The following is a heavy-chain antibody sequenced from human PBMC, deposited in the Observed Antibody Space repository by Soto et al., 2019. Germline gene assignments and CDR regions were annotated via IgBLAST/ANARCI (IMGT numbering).Heavy chain of an antibody. CDR1: GGSISSSNW. CDR2: IYHSGST. CDR3: ARASHIVVVVAATIRHGMDV. Sequence: PSETLSLTCAVSGGSISSSNWWSWVRQPPGKGLEWIGEIYHSGSTNYNPSLKSRVTISVDKSKNQFSLKLSSVTAADTAVYYCARASHIVVVVAATIRHGMDVWGQGTTVTVSS. V-gene: IGHV4-4*02. D-gene: IGHD2-15*01. J-gene: IGHJ6*02.